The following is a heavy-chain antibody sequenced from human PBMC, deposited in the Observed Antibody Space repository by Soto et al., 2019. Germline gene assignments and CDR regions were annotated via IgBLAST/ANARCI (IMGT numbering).Heavy chain of an antibody. D-gene: IGHD2-15*01. Sequence: QVQLVQSGAEVKKPGSSVKVSCKASGGTFSSYAISWVRQAPGQGLEWMGGIIPIFGTANYAQKFQGRVTITADESTSTAYMELGSLRSEDTAVYYCATCSGGSCYPKTSRGIVDVWGQGTTVTVSS. CDR2: IIPIFGTA. V-gene: IGHV1-69*01. CDR3: ATCSGGSCYPKTSRGIVDV. J-gene: IGHJ6*02. CDR1: GGTFSSYA.